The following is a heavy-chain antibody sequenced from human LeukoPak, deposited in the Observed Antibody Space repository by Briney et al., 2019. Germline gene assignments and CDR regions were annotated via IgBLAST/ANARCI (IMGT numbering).Heavy chain of an antibody. CDR2: ISITDGT. D-gene: IGHD3-9*01. J-gene: IGHJ4*02. Sequence: PSETLSLTCTVSGDSISSYYWSWIRQSAGKGLEWIGRISITDGTNFAPSLKSRVTMSADASKNQFSLKLSSVTAADTAVYYCVRIRRNTIDWYADDSWGQGTLVTVSS. CDR1: GDSISSYY. CDR3: VRIRRNTIDWYADDS. V-gene: IGHV4-4*07.